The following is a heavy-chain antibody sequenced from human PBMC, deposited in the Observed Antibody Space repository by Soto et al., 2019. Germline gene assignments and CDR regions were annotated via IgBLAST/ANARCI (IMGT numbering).Heavy chain of an antibody. Sequence: GASVKVSCKASGYTFTSYGISWVRQAPGQGLDWMGWISAHNGNTNYAQKLQGRVTLTTDTSTSTAYMELRSLRSDDTAVYYCARVRDFWSGHPFDCWGQGTLVTVSS. D-gene: IGHD3-3*01. J-gene: IGHJ4*02. CDR2: ISAHNGNT. CDR1: GYTFTSYG. V-gene: IGHV1-18*01. CDR3: ARVRDFWSGHPFDC.